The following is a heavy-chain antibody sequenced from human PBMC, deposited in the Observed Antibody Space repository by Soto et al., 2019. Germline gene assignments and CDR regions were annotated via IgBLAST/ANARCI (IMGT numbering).Heavy chain of an antibody. V-gene: IGHV1-2*04. Sequence: ASVKVSCKASGYTFTGYYVHWVRQAPGQGLEWMGWINPNSGGTNYAQKFQGWVTMTRDTSISTAYMELSRLRSDDTAVYYCATGRGYYDSSGCYNPLDYWGQGTLVTVSS. CDR2: INPNSGGT. CDR3: ATGRGYYDSSGCYNPLDY. CDR1: GYTFTGYY. J-gene: IGHJ4*02. D-gene: IGHD3-22*01.